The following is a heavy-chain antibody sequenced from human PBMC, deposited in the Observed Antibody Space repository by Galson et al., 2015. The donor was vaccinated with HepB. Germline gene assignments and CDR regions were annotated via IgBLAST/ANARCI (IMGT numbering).Heavy chain of an antibody. CDR2: IESKTDGGTT. CDR3: TTVLAYCSGGSCYSSGWLPSWFDP. Sequence: SLRLSCAASGFSFTNAWMSWVRQAPGKGLEWVGHIESKTDGGTTDYAAPVKGRFTISRDDSKNTLHLQMHSLKTEDTAVYYCTTVLAYCSGGSCYSSGWLPSWFDPWGQGTLVTVSS. J-gene: IGHJ5*02. CDR1: GFSFTNAW. D-gene: IGHD2-15*01. V-gene: IGHV3-15*04.